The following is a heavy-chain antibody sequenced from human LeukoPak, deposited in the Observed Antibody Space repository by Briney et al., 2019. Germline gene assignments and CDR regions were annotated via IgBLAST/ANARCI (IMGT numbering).Heavy chain of an antibody. J-gene: IGHJ4*02. CDR2: INPNSGGT. CDR1: GYTFTGYY. V-gene: IGHV1-2*02. D-gene: IGHD3-22*01. Sequence: ASVKVSCKASGYTFTGYYMHWVRQAPGQGLEWMGWINPNSGGTNYAQKFQGRVTMTRDTSISTAYMELSSLRSEDTAVYYCARASGLPFTMTLDYWGQGTLVTVSS. CDR3: ARASGLPFTMTLDY.